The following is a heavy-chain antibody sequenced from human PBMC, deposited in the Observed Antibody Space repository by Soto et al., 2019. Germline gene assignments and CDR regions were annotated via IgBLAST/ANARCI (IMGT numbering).Heavy chain of an antibody. CDR2: ISSSSSTI. CDR1: GFTFSSYS. D-gene: IGHD3-3*01. J-gene: IGHJ4*02. Sequence: PGGSLRLSCAASGFTFSSYSMNWVRQAPGKGLEWVSYISSSSSTIYYADSVKGRFTISRDNAKNSLYLQMNSLRAEDTAVYYCAKDFGQITIFGVVLGTFDYWGQGTLVTVSS. V-gene: IGHV3-48*01. CDR3: AKDFGQITIFGVVLGTFDY.